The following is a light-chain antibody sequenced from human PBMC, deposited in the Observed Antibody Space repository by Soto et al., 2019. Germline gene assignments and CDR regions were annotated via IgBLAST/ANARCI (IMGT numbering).Light chain of an antibody. CDR2: DIN. CDR3: VSYTTSASYV. CDR1: SSDVGNYIF. V-gene: IGLV2-14*01. J-gene: IGLJ1*01. Sequence: QSALTQPASVSGSPGQSITISCTGTSSDVGNYIFVSWYRQHPGKAPKLMIYDINNRPSGVSNSFSGSKSGNTASLTISGLQAEDEADYYCVSYTTSASYVFGTGTKVTVL.